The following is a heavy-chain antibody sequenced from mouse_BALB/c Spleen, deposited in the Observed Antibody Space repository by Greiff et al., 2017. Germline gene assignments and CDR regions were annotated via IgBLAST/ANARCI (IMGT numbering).Heavy chain of an antibody. J-gene: IGHJ4*01. V-gene: IGHV1-4*01. CDR2: INPSSGYT. CDR1: GYTFTSYT. Sequence: QVQLQQSGAELARPGASVKMSCKASGYTFTSYTMHWVKQRPGQGLEWIGYINPSSGYTNYNQKFKDKATLTADKSSSTAYMQLSSLTSEDSAVYYCARSGGYDAMDYGGQGTSVTVSS. CDR3: ARSGGYDAMDY.